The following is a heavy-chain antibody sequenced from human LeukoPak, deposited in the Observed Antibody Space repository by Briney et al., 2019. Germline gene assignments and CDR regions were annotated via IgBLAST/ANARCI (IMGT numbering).Heavy chain of an antibody. CDR1: GFTFSSYS. Sequence: GGSLRLSCAASGFTFSSYSMNWVRQAPGKGLEWVSYISSSSSTIYYADSVKGRYTISRDNAKNSLYLQMNSLRAEDTAVYYCARPRDSSSWSGPFDYWGQGTLVTVSS. J-gene: IGHJ4*02. CDR2: ISSSSSTI. V-gene: IGHV3-48*04. D-gene: IGHD6-13*01. CDR3: ARPRDSSSWSGPFDY.